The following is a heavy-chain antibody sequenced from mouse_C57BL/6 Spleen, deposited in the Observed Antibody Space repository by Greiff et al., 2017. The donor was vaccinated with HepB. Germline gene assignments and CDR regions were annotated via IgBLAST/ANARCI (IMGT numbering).Heavy chain of an antibody. J-gene: IGHJ2*01. CDR2: MWSGGST. D-gene: IGHD2-10*01. CDR3: ARGPPTNYFDY. V-gene: IGHV2-2*01. CDR1: GFSLTSYG. Sequence: VQLVESGPGLVQPSQSLSITCTVSGFSLTSYGVHWVRQSPGKGLEWLGVMWSGGSTDYNAAFISRLSISKDNSKSQVFFKMNSLQADDTAIYYCARGPPTNYFDYWGQGTTLTVSS.